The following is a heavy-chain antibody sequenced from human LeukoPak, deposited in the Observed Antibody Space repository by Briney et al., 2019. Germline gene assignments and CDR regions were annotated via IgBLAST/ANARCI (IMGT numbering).Heavy chain of an antibody. CDR1: GYTFTGYA. Sequence: GASVKVSCKASGYTFTGYALHWVRQAPGQRLEWIGWINGGSGNTKYSQNFQGRVTIIRDTSASTAYLELSSLRSEDTAVYYCARDWGYQLIAYWGQGTLVTVSS. J-gene: IGHJ4*02. D-gene: IGHD2-2*01. CDR3: ARDWGYQLIAY. CDR2: INGGSGNT. V-gene: IGHV1-3*01.